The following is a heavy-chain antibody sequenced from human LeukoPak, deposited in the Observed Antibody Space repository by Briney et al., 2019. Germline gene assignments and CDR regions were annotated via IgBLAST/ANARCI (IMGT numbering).Heavy chain of an antibody. J-gene: IGHJ6*02. D-gene: IGHD2-2*01. CDR3: ARGGVIVVVPAALEV. CDR2: INPNSGGT. V-gene: IGHV1-2*02. Sequence: ASVKVSCKASGYTFTGYYMHWVRQAPGQGLEWMGWINPNSGGTNYAQKFQGRVTMTRDTSISTAYMELSRLRSDDTAVYYCARGGVIVVVPAALEVWGQGTTVTVSS. CDR1: GYTFTGYY.